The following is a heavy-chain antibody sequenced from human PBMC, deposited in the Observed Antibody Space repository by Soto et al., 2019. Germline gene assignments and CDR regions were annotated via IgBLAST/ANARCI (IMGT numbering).Heavy chain of an antibody. CDR3: ARGPIMYGDYPIFDY. CDR1: GGSISSYY. CDR2: IYYSGST. Sequence: SETLSLTCTVSGGSISSYYWSWIRQPPGKGLEWIGYIYYSGSTNYNPSLKSRVTISVDTSKNQFSLKLSSVTAADTAVYYCARGPIMYGDYPIFDYWGQGTLVTVSS. V-gene: IGHV4-59*01. J-gene: IGHJ4*02. D-gene: IGHD4-17*01.